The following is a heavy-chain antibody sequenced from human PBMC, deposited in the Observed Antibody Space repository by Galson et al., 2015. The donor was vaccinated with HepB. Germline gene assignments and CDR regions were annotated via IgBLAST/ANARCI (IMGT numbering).Heavy chain of an antibody. CDR2: IYSGGST. CDR3: ARESGDLDHYYSGMDV. V-gene: IGHV4-39*02. CDR1: GGSISSSYYY. D-gene: IGHD3-10*01. J-gene: IGHJ6*02. Sequence: SETLSLTYNVSGGSISSSYYYWGWIRRPPGKGLEWIGSIYSGGSTYYNPSLKSRVTISVDTSKNQLSLKLSSVTAADTAVYYCARESGDLDHYYSGMDVWGQGTTLTVSS.